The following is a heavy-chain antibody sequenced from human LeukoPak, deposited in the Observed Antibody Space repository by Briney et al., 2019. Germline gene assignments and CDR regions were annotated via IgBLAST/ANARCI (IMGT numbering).Heavy chain of an antibody. J-gene: IGHJ4*02. CDR2: IWYDGSNK. CDR3: AKLCRGYYFDY. CDR1: GFTFSSYG. D-gene: IGHD3-16*01. V-gene: IGHV3-33*06. Sequence: PGRSLRLSCAASGFTFSSYGMHWVRQAPGKGLEWVAVIWYDGSNKYYADSVKGRFTISRDNSKNTLYLQMNSLRAEDTAVYYCAKLCRGYYFDYWGQGTLVTASS.